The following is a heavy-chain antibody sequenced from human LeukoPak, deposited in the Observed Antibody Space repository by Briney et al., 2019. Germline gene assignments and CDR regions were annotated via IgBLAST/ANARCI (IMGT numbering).Heavy chain of an antibody. CDR3: VRGCSTSCGP. D-gene: IGHD2-2*01. Sequence: PSETLSLTCTVSGGSISGYYWSWIRQPAGKGLEWIGHIYSSGSTNYNPSLKSRVTMSVDTSKNQFSLKQSSVTAADTAVYYCVRGCSTSCGPWGQGTLVTVSS. V-gene: IGHV4-4*07. CDR2: IYSSGST. J-gene: IGHJ5*02. CDR1: GGSISGYY.